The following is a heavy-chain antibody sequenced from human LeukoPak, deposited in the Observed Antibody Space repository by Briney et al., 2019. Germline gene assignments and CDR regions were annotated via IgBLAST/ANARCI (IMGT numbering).Heavy chain of an antibody. D-gene: IGHD3-3*01. J-gene: IGHJ3*02. CDR2: IYTSGST. CDR1: GGSISSGCYY. V-gene: IGHV4-61*02. Sequence: PSQTLSLTCTVSGGSISSGCYYWSWIRQPAGKGLEWIGRIYTSGSTNYNPSPKSRVTISVDTSKNQFSLKLSSVTAADTAVYYCARNAADYDFWSGYYDAFDIWGQGTMVTVSS. CDR3: ARNAADYDFWSGYYDAFDI.